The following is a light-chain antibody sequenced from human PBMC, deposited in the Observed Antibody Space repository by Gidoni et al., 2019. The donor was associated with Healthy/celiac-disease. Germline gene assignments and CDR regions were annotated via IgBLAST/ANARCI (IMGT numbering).Light chain of an antibody. J-gene: IGLJ2*01. Sequence: QSALTQPVYVSGSPGKSLTIPCTGTSSDVGGYNYVSWYQPHPGKAPKLMIYEVSNRPSGVSNRFSGSKSGNTASLTISGLQAEDEADYYFSSYTSSSTPVVFGGGTKLTVL. CDR2: EVS. V-gene: IGLV2-14*01. CDR3: SSYTSSSTPVV. CDR1: SSDVGGYNY.